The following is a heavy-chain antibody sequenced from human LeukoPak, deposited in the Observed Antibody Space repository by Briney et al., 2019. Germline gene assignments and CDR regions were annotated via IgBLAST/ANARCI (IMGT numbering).Heavy chain of an antibody. J-gene: IGHJ4*02. V-gene: IGHV4-59*01. CDR2: IYYSGST. D-gene: IGHD3-22*01. CDR3: ARASYYDSSGYYGSYFDD. CDR1: GGSLSSYY. Sequence: SETLSLTCTVSGGSLSSYYWSWLRQPPGKGLEWIGYIYYSGSTNYNPSLKSRVTISVDTSKNQCSLKLSSVTAADTAVYYCARASYYDSSGYYGSYFDDWGQGTLVTVSS.